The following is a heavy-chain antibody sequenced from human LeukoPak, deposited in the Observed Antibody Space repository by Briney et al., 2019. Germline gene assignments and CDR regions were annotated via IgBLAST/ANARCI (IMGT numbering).Heavy chain of an antibody. V-gene: IGHV4-38-2*02. J-gene: IGHJ5*02. D-gene: IGHD2-15*01. CDR3: ARDKRPTNKYCSGGSCYETKFDP. Sequence: KPSETLSLTCTVSGYSISSGYYWGWIRQPPGKGLEWIGSIYHSGSTYYNPSLKSRVTISVDTSKNQFSLKLSSVTAADTAVYYCARDKRPTNKYCSGGSCYETKFDPWGQGTLVTVSS. CDR2: IYHSGST. CDR1: GYSISSGYY.